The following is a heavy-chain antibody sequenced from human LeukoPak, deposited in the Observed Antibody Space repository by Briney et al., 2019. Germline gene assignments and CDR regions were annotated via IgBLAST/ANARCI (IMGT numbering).Heavy chain of an antibody. CDR3: ARLGRVGFSSWFDP. CDR1: GYSFTNYW. D-gene: IGHD6-13*01. J-gene: IGHJ5*02. CDR2: IYPGYYDT. Sequence: GGYLNIYCKGSGYSFTNYWLGWVRPMPGEGLEGMGMIYPGYYDTRYSPSIQSQVTISADKSISTAYLQWSSLKASDTAMYYCARLGRVGFSSWFDPWGQGTLVTVSS. V-gene: IGHV5-51*01.